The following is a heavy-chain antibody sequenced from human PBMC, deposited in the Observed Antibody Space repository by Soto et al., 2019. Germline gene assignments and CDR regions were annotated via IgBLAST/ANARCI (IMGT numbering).Heavy chain of an antibody. D-gene: IGHD3-10*01. CDR3: AREVRGVINSGYYYYMDV. CDR2: ISAYNGNT. J-gene: IGHJ6*03. CDR1: GYTFTSYG. V-gene: IGHV1-18*01. Sequence: SVKVSCKASGYTFTSYGISWVRQAPGQGLEWMGWISAYNGNTNYAQKLQGRVTMTTDTSTSTAYMELRSLRSDDTAVYYCAREVRGVINSGYYYYMDVWGKGTTVTVSS.